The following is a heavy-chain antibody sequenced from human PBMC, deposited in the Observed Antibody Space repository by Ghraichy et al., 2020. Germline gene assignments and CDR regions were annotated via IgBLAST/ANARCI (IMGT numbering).Heavy chain of an antibody. D-gene: IGHD4-17*01. J-gene: IGHJ4*02. CDR3: ATYGDYVAY. Sequence: ESLNISCTVSGGSISSYYWSWIRQPAGKGLEWIGRIYTSGSTNYNPSLKSRVTMSVDTSKNQFSLKLSSVTAADTAVYYCATYGDYVAYWGQGTLVTVSS. CDR1: GGSISSYY. V-gene: IGHV4-4*07. CDR2: IYTSGST.